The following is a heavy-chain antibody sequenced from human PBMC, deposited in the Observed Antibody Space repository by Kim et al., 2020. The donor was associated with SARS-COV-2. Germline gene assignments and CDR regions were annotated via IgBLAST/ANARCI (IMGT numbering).Heavy chain of an antibody. CDR1: GFTFSSYG. CDR3: AKNRDYYYYGMVV. V-gene: IGHV3-33*06. CDR2: IWYDGSNK. J-gene: IGHJ6*02. Sequence: GGSLRLSCAASGFTFSSYGMHWVRQAPGKGLEWVAVIWYDGSNKYYADSVKGRFTISRDNSKNTLYLQMNSLRAEDTAVYYCAKNRDYYYYGMVVWGQGTTVTVSS.